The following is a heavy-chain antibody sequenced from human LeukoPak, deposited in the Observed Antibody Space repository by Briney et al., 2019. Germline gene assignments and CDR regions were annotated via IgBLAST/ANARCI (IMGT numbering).Heavy chain of an antibody. CDR3: ARYFRGWENYFDY. D-gene: IGHD6-19*01. V-gene: IGHV4-59*01. Sequence: SETLSLTCTVSGGSISNYYWSWVRQPPGKGLEGIGYIYYSGRTNYKPSLKSRGAISVDTSKNQFSLKLSSVTAADTAVYYCARYFRGWENYFDYWGQGTLVTVSS. J-gene: IGHJ4*02. CDR1: GGSISNYY. CDR2: IYYSGRT.